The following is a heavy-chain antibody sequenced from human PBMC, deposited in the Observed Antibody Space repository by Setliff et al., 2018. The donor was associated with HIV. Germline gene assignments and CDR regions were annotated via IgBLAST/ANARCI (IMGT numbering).Heavy chain of an antibody. Sequence: GGSLRLSCAASGFTFSTYWMHWVRQAPGKGLVWVSHINNDGRKTTYADSVKGRFTVSRDNSKNTLYLQMDRVRPDDTALYYCVRDSAASVWVGASVYYFDFWGQGIQVTVSS. CDR1: GFTFSTYW. D-gene: IGHD1-26*01. CDR3: VRDSAASVWVGASVYYFDF. CDR2: INNDGRKT. V-gene: IGHV3-74*03. J-gene: IGHJ4*02.